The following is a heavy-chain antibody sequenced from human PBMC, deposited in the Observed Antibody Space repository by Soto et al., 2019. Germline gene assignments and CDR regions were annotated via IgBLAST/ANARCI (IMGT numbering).Heavy chain of an antibody. CDR3: ARDPVAVTGSFIDW. D-gene: IGHD6-19*01. Sequence: PGGSLRLSCAASGFNFSSYAMTWVRQAPGKGLEWVSSIGGGGGSTFYADSVKGRFIISRDNSKNTLFMQMNSPRAEDTAIYYCARDPVAVTGSFIDWWGQGPMVTVSS. CDR1: GFNFSSYA. J-gene: IGHJ4*01. V-gene: IGHV3-23*01. CDR2: IGGGGGST.